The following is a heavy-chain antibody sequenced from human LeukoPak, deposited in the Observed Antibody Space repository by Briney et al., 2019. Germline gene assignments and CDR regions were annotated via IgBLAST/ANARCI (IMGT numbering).Heavy chain of an antibody. Sequence: GGSLRLSCAASGFTFSSYEMNWVRQAPGKGLEWVAIISYDGSKKYYADSVKGRFTISRDNSKNTLYLQMNSLRAEDTAVYYCAKGRGKQWLVRTEFDYWGQGTLVTVSS. CDR1: GFTFSSYE. CDR3: AKGRGKQWLVRTEFDY. J-gene: IGHJ4*02. CDR2: ISYDGSKK. D-gene: IGHD6-19*01. V-gene: IGHV3-30*18.